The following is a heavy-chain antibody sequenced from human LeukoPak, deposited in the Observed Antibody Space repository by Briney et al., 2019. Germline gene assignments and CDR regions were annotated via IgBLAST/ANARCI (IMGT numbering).Heavy chain of an antibody. Sequence: GASVKVSCKASGYTFTSYDINWVRQATGQGPEWMGWMNPNSGNTGYAQKFQGSVTMTRSTSISTAYMELSSLTSDDTAVYYCARGASRSFDYWGQGTLVTVSS. V-gene: IGHV1-8*01. CDR2: MNPNSGNT. CDR3: ARGASRSFDY. J-gene: IGHJ4*02. CDR1: GYTFTSYD.